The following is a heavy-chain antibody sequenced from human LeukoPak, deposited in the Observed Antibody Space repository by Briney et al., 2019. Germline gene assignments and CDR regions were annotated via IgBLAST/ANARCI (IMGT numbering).Heavy chain of an antibody. J-gene: IGHJ4*02. CDR3: ARHLTYSSDYY. D-gene: IGHD6-19*01. V-gene: IGHV4-34*01. CDR2: INHSGST. Sequence: SETLSLTCAVYGGSFSGYYWSWIRQPPGKGLEWIGEINHSGSTNYNPSLKSRVTISVDTSKNQFSLKLSSVTAADTAVYYCARHLTYSSDYYWGQGTLVTVSS. CDR1: GGSFSGYY.